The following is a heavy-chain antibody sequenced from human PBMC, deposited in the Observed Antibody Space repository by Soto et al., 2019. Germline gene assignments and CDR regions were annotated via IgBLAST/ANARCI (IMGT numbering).Heavy chain of an antibody. V-gene: IGHV3-23*01. CDR2: ISSGGDNT. CDR1: GYNFNKYA. D-gene: IGHD3-22*01. Sequence: GGSLRLSCVASGYNFNKYAVSWVRQAPGKGLEWVSAISSGGDNTHYVDSVKGRFTITRDNSKNLLYLEMNSLTVEDTALYYCVRRAQYFDGTGFHAFDIWGQGTRVTVSS. J-gene: IGHJ3*02. CDR3: VRRAQYFDGTGFHAFDI.